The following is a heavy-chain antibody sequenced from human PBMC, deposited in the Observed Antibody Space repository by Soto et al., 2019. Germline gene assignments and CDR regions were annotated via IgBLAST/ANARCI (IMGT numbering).Heavy chain of an antibody. CDR1: GFTFSSYS. CDR2: ISSSSSYI. J-gene: IGHJ3*02. Sequence: SGGSLRISCAAPGFTFSSYSMNWVRQAPGKGLEWVSSISSSSSYIYYADSVKGRFTISRDNAKNSLYLQMNSLRAEDTAVYYCARDSHYYDSSGYHLDAFDIWGQGTMVTVSS. CDR3: ARDSHYYDSSGYHLDAFDI. D-gene: IGHD3-22*01. V-gene: IGHV3-21*01.